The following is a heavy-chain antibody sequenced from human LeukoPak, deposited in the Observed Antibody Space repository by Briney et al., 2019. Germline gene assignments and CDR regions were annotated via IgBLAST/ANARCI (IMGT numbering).Heavy chain of an antibody. V-gene: IGHV1-69*01. CDR3: ARAYYDSSGYYHFDY. CDR2: IIPIFGTA. Sequence: SVKVSCKASGGTFSSYAISWVRQAPGQGLEWMGGIIPIFGTANYAQKFQGRVTITADESTGTAYMELSSLRSEDTAVYYCARAYYDSSGYYHFDYWGQGTLVTVSS. CDR1: GGTFSSYA. J-gene: IGHJ4*02. D-gene: IGHD3-22*01.